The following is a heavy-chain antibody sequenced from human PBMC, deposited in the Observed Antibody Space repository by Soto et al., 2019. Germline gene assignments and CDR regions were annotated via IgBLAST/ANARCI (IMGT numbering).Heavy chain of an antibody. CDR1: GFTFSSYA. Sequence: EVQLLESGGGLVQPGGSLRLSCAASGFTFSSYAMSWVRQAPGKGPEWVSGISDSGGSTYYADSVKGRFTISRDNSKNTLYLQMNSLRAEDTAVYYCAKDRGGAGGWFDPWGQGTLVTVSS. V-gene: IGHV3-23*01. D-gene: IGHD3-10*01. CDR2: ISDSGGST. CDR3: AKDRGGAGGWFDP. J-gene: IGHJ5*02.